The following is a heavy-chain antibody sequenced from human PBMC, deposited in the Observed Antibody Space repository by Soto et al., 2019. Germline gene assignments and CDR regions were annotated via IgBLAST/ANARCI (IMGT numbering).Heavy chain of an antibody. Sequence: GGSLRVSCAASGFTFDDYAMHWVRQSPGKGLEWISFISWDGGSTYYADSVQGRFTISRDNNKNSLYLQMSSLRAGDTALYYCVKSGDTHSRAWSYFFDYWGQGSLVTVS. CDR3: VKSGDTHSRAWSYFFDY. J-gene: IGHJ4*01. CDR1: GFTFDDYA. D-gene: IGHD6-13*01. CDR2: ISWDGGST. V-gene: IGHV3-43D*04.